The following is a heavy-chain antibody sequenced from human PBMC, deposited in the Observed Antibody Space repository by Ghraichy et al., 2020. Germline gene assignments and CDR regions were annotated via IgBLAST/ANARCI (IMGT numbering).Heavy chain of an antibody. CDR2: IRSKAYGGTT. CDR1: GFTFGDYA. Sequence: GGSLRLSCTASGFTFGDYAMSWFRQAPGKGLEWVGFIRSKAYGGTTEYAASVKGRFTISRDDSKSIAYLQMNSLKTEDTAVYYCSREKRWLQSVDYWGQGTLVSVSS. J-gene: IGHJ4*02. V-gene: IGHV3-49*03. D-gene: IGHD5-24*01. CDR3: SREKRWLQSVDY.